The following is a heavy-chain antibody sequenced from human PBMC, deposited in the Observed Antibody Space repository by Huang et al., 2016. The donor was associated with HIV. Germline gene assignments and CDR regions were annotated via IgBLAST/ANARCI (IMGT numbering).Heavy chain of an antibody. D-gene: IGHD6-13*01. CDR3: ARDHKSRIPAGSPREWYFDL. V-gene: IGHV4-30-4*08. CDR1: GGSVSSADHS. Sequence: QVQLQESGPRLVKPSQTLSLTCTVSGGSVSSADHSWSWIRQPPGKGLEWIGNIYNSGNTDYNPTLKSRVTILLDPSKNQLSLKLTSVTSADTAVYYCARDHKSRIPAGSPREWYFDLWGRGTLVTVSS. J-gene: IGHJ2*01. CDR2: IYNSGNT.